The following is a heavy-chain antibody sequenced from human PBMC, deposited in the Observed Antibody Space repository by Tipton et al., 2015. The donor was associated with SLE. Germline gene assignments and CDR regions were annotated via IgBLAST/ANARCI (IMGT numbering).Heavy chain of an antibody. V-gene: IGHV3-43*02. CDR2: INENGDVT. CDR1: GCTFENHA. D-gene: IGHD3-16*01. CDR3: TRDFWGSYEN. Sequence: SLRLSCVTSGCTFENHAIHWVRQAPGKGLEWVSLINENGDVTYYADSVKGRFTISRDTSKYSVYLQMTSLRTEDTALYYCTRDFWGSYENWGQGTLVTVSS. J-gene: IGHJ4*02.